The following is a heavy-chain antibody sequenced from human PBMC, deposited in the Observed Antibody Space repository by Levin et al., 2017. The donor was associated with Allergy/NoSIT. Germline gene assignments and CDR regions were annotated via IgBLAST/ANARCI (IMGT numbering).Heavy chain of an antibody. CDR2: IKHDGSEK. V-gene: IGHV3-7*01. CDR1: GFTFSSYW. Sequence: GESLKISCSASGFTFSSYWMSWVRQAPGKGLEWVASIKHDGSEKYYVDSVKGRFTISRDNAQNSLYLQMRSLRDEDTALYYCATRPRLFDYWGQGTLVTVSS. J-gene: IGHJ4*02. CDR3: ATRPRLFDY. D-gene: IGHD6-25*01.